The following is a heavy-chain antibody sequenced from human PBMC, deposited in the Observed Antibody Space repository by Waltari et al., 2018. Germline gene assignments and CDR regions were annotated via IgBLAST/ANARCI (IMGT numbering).Heavy chain of an antibody. CDR3: ASDGYGYFVGSGY. V-gene: IGHV1-69*01. J-gene: IGHJ4*02. D-gene: IGHD5-18*01. CDR1: RGTFIRYA. Sequence: VQLVQSGAGVKKTGSSAQASCRASRGTFIRYAFSRVRQAPGQGLEWMGGIIPIFGTENYAQRFQCRVTITADESTSTAYMELSSLGAEDTAVYYCASDGYGYFVGSGYWGQGALVTVSS. CDR2: IIPIFGTE.